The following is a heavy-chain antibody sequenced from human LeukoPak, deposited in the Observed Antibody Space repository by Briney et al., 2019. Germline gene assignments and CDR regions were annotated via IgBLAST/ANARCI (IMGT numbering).Heavy chain of an antibody. CDR3: ARAMVRGVIP. Sequence: HPGGSLRLSCAASGFTFSSYSMHWVRQAPEKGLEWVSYISSSSDTIYYADSVKGRFTISRDNAKNSLYLQMNSLRDEDTAVYYCARAMVRGVIPWGQGSLVTVSS. CDR2: ISSSSDTI. V-gene: IGHV3-48*02. D-gene: IGHD3-10*01. CDR1: GFTFSSYS. J-gene: IGHJ5*02.